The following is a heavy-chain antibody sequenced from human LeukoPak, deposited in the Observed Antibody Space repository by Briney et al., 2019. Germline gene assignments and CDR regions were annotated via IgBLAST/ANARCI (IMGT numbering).Heavy chain of an antibody. D-gene: IGHD5-18*01. CDR3: AKAPPGYNYDYYFDY. J-gene: IGHJ4*02. V-gene: IGHV3-74*01. CDR2: INSDGSST. Sequence: GGSLRLSCAASGFTFSSYWMHWVRQAPGKGLVWVSRINSDGSSTSYADSVKGRFTISRDNAKNTLYLQMNSLRAEDAAIYYCAKAPPGYNYDYYFDYWGQGALVTVSS. CDR1: GFTFSSYW.